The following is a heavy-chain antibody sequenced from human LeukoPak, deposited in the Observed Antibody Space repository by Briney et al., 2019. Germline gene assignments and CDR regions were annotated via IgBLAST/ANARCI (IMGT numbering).Heavy chain of an antibody. CDR3: AKDVWDDFWSGYYPEYFQH. CDR2: ISATSGST. CDR1: GFTFSSYA. Sequence: PGGSLRLSCAASGFTFSSYAMSWVRQAPGKGLEWVSAISATSGSTYYADSVKGRFTISRDNSKNTLYLQMNSLRAEDTAVYYCAKDVWDDFWSGYYPEYFQHWGQGTLVTVSS. J-gene: IGHJ1*01. V-gene: IGHV3-23*01. D-gene: IGHD3-3*01.